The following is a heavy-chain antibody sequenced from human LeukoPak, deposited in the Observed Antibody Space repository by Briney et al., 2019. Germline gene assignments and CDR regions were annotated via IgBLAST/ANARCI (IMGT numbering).Heavy chain of an antibody. CDR3: ASEVHRYCSGGSCYFND. Sequence: SVKVSCKTSGGTFISYAISWVRQAPGQGLEWMGRIIPIFGTANYAQKFQGRVTITTDESTSTAYMELSSLRSEDTAVYYCASEVHRYCSGGSCYFNDWGQGTLVTVSS. CDR2: IIPIFGTA. CDR1: GGTFISYA. D-gene: IGHD2-15*01. V-gene: IGHV1-69*05. J-gene: IGHJ4*02.